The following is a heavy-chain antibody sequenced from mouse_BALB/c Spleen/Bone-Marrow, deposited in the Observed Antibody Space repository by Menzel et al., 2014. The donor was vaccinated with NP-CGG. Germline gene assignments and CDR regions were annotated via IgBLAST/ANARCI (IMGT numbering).Heavy chain of an antibody. V-gene: IGHV3-1*02. CDR1: GYSITSGYS. Sequence: EVKLMESGPDLVKPSQSLSLTCTVTGYSITSGYSWHWIRQFLGNKLEWMGYIHYSGSTNYNPSLKSRISITRDTSKNQFFLQLNSVTTEDTATYYCARDYYGWFAYWGQGTLVTVSA. J-gene: IGHJ3*01. CDR3: ARDYYGWFAY. D-gene: IGHD1-1*01. CDR2: IHYSGST.